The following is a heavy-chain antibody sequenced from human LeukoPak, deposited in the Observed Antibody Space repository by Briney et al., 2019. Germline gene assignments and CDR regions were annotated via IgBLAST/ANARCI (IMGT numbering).Heavy chain of an antibody. Sequence: GGSLRLSCAASGFTFSSYGMHRVRQAPGKGLEWVAVIWYDGSNKYYADSVKGRFTISRDNSKNTLYLQMNSLRAEDTAVYYCARYQEYSSSSSSFDYWGQGTLVTVSS. J-gene: IGHJ4*02. D-gene: IGHD6-6*01. V-gene: IGHV3-33*01. CDR2: IWYDGSNK. CDR3: ARYQEYSSSSSSFDY. CDR1: GFTFSSYG.